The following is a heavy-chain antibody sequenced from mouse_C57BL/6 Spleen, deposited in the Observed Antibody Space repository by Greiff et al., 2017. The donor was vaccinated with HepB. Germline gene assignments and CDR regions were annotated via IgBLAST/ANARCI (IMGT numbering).Heavy chain of an antibody. V-gene: IGHV5-16*01. CDR3: ARDTDDGAMDY. CDR2: INYDGSST. CDR1: GFTFSDYY. J-gene: IGHJ4*01. D-gene: IGHD2-12*01. Sequence: EVQLVESEGGLVQPGSSMKLSCTASGFTFSDYYMAWVRQVPEKGLEWVANINYDGSSTYYLDSLKSRFIISRDNAKNILYLQMSSLKSEDTATYYCARDTDDGAMDYWGQGTSVTVSS.